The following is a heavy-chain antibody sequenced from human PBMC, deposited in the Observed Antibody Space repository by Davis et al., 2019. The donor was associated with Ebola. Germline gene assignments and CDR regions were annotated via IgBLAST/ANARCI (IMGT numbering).Heavy chain of an antibody. CDR3: AKDNGRYCSSTTCYTDY. Sequence: GGSLRLSCVASGFTLNNAWMSWVRQAPGKGLEWVANIKEEGSEQYYVDSVKGRFTISRDNSKNTLYLQMNSLRAEDTAVYYCAKDNGRYCSSTTCYTDYWGQGTLVTVSS. CDR2: IKEEGSEQ. J-gene: IGHJ4*02. CDR1: GFTLNNAW. V-gene: IGHV3-7*03. D-gene: IGHD2-2*02.